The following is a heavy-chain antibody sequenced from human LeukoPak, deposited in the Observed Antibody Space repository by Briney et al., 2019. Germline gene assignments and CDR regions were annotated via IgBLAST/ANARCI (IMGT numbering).Heavy chain of an antibody. CDR2: IIPIFGTA. V-gene: IGHV1-69*13. CDR3: ARQYSSGWYPSDY. J-gene: IGHJ4*02. CDR1: GGTFSSYA. D-gene: IGHD6-19*01. Sequence: SVKVSCKASGGTFSSYAISWVRQAPGQGLEWMGGIIPIFGTANYAQKFQGRVTITADESTSTAYMELSSLRSEDTAVYYCARQYSSGWYPSDYWGQGTLVTVSS.